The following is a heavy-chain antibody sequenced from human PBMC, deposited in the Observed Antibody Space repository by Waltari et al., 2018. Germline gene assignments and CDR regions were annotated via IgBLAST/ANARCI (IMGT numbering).Heavy chain of an antibody. CDR3: ARDRFLLWFGLLDV. D-gene: IGHD3-10*01. CDR2: VTGSGATT. CDR1: GFTFSNYT. V-gene: IGHV3-23*04. Sequence: EVQLVESGGGLVQPGGSLRLSCAASGFTFSNYTMAWVRQAPGKGLEWVSAVTGSGATTHYADSVKGRFTISRHNFENTIFLQMDSLRVEDTAIYYCARDRFLLWFGLLDVWGQGTTVTVSS. J-gene: IGHJ6*02.